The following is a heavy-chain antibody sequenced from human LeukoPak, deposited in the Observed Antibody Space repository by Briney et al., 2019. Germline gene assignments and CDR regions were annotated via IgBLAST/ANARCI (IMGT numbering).Heavy chain of an antibody. J-gene: IGHJ4*02. Sequence: ASVKVSCKASGYTFTNYDINWVRQATGQGLEWMGWMNPNSGNRGYAQKFQGRVTISRNTSISTAYMELRSLRSDDTAVYYCARAIGGRYSSSWYMGYWGQGTLVTVSS. V-gene: IGHV1-8*03. CDR2: MNPNSGNR. CDR3: ARAIGGRYSSSWYMGY. D-gene: IGHD6-13*01. CDR1: GYTFTNYD.